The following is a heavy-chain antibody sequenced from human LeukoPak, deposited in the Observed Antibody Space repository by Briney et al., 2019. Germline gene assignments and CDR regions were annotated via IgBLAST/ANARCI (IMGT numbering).Heavy chain of an antibody. CDR2: ISYDGSNK. CDR1: GFTFSSYA. Sequence: GGSLRLSCAASGFTFSSYAMHWVRQAPGKGLEWVAVISYDGSNKYYADSVKGRFTISRDNSKNTRYLQMNSLRAEDTAVYYCARDPLRYFDWSSLRAYFDYWGQGTLVTVSS. J-gene: IGHJ4*02. V-gene: IGHV3-30*04. D-gene: IGHD3-9*01. CDR3: ARDPLRYFDWSSLRAYFDY.